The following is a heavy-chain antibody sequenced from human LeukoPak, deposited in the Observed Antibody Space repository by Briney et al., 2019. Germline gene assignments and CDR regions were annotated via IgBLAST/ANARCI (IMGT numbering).Heavy chain of an antibody. CDR1: GYIFSNYG. J-gene: IGHJ5*02. CDR3: ARDFAWGSGGAPIDDNWLDP. CDR2: ISSAGNT. Sequence: ASVKVSCKASGYIFSNYGISWVRQAPGHGLEWMGWISSAGNTNYAPKFQDRATMTTDTSTSTAYIELRSLRFDDTAVYYCARDFAWGSGGAPIDDNWLDPWGQGTLVTVSS. D-gene: IGHD7-27*01. V-gene: IGHV1-18*01.